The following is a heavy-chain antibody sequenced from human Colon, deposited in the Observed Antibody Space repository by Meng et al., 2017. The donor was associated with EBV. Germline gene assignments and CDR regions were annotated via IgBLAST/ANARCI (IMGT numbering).Heavy chain of an antibody. J-gene: IGHJ4*02. CDR3: ATGGRPLWSH. CDR2: INTANGNT. D-gene: IGHD2-8*02. V-gene: IGHV1-3*04. CDR1: GYTFSGDA. Sequence: QVELLQSGAEVKKPGASGNVSCKASGYTFSGDALHWLRQAPGQRPEWMGWINTANGNTKYSQNFKGRVSITRDRSATTAYMELSSLTSEDTALYYCATGGRPLWSHWGQGTLVTVSS.